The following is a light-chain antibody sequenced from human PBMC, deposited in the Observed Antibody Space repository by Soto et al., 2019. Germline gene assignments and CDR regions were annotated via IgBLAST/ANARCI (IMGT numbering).Light chain of an antibody. CDR2: ASS. CDR1: QNINKF. J-gene: IGKJ2*01. CDR3: QQSYSFQYT. V-gene: IGKV1-39*01. Sequence: DIQMTQSPSSLSVSVGDRVTITCRASQNINKFLHWYQQKPGKAPQLLISASSILQTGVPSRFSGSGSWTDFNLTISSLQPEDFATFYCQQSYSFQYTFGQGTKLEIK.